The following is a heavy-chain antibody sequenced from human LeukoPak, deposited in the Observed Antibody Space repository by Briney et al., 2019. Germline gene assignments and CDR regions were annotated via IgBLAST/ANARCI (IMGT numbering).Heavy chain of an antibody. CDR1: GFTFSSYW. Sequence: PGGSLRLSCAASGFTFSSYWMTWVRQAPGKGLEWVANTKEDGSEKYYVDSVKGRFTIFRDNAKNSLYLQMNSLRAEDTAVYYCARVLDSSSRYQAFPYWGQGTLVTVSS. J-gene: IGHJ4*02. D-gene: IGHD3-22*01. CDR2: TKEDGSEK. V-gene: IGHV3-7*01. CDR3: ARVLDSSSRYQAFPY.